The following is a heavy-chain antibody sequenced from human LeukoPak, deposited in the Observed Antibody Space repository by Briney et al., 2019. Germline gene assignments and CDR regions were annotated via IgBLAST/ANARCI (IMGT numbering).Heavy chain of an antibody. CDR2: ISAYNGNT. CDR1: GYTFTSYG. D-gene: IGHD2-15*01. Sequence: GASVKVSCKASGYTFTSYGISWVRQAPGQGLEWMGWISAYNGNTNYAQKLQGRVTMTTDTSTSTAYMELRSLRSDDTAVYHCARDRSVVVVAANGGPFDYWGQGTLVTVSS. CDR3: ARDRSVVVVAANGGPFDY. J-gene: IGHJ4*02. V-gene: IGHV1-18*04.